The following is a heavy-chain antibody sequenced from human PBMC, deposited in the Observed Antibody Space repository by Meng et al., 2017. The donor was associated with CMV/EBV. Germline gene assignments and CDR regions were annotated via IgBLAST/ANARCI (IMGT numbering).Heavy chain of an antibody. CDR3: ARVRHGGGYQRHTNWFDP. D-gene: IGHD2-2*01. J-gene: IGHJ5*02. Sequence: ASVKVSCKASGYTFTSYGISWVRQAPGQGLEWMGWISAYNGNTNYAQKLQGRVTMTTDTSTSTAYMELRSLRSDDTAVYYCARVRHGGGYQRHTNWFDPWGQGTLVTVSS. V-gene: IGHV1-18*01. CDR1: GYTFTSYG. CDR2: ISAYNGNT.